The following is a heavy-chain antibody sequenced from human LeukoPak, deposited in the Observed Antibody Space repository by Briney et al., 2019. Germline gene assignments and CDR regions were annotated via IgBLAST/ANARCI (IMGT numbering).Heavy chain of an antibody. CDR3: ARERGGIAVATIPFDY. D-gene: IGHD6-19*01. V-gene: IGHV4-34*01. CDR1: GGSFSGYY. CDR2: INHSGST. J-gene: IGHJ4*02. Sequence: PSETLSLTCAVYGGSFSGYYWSWIRQPPGKGLEWIGEINHSGSTNYNPSLKSRVTISVDTSKNQFSLKLSSVTAADTAVYYCARERGGIAVATIPFDYWGQGTLVTVSS.